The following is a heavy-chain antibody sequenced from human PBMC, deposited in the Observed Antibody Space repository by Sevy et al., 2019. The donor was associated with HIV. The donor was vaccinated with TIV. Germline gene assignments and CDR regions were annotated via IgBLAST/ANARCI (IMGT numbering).Heavy chain of an antibody. J-gene: IGHJ6*02. CDR2: FIPMFDTA. Sequence: ASVKVSCKASGGTFSNYAISWVRQAPGQGLEWMGGFIPMFDTANYAQKFQGKVTLTADGSTTTAYMELSSLSFDDTAVYYCAGSYFDSSGYSPIFYYGMDVWGQGTTVTVSS. D-gene: IGHD3-22*01. CDR1: GGTFSNYA. CDR3: AGSYFDSSGYSPIFYYGMDV. V-gene: IGHV1-69*13.